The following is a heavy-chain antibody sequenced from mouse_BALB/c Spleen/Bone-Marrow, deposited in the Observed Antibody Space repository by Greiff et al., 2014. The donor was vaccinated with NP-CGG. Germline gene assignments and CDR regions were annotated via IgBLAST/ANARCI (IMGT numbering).Heavy chain of an antibody. D-gene: IGHD2-1*01. CDR2: IDPAKGNT. CDR1: GFNIKDSY. CDR3: ARNYPFAY. J-gene: IGHJ3*01. Sequence: VQLKESGAELVKPEASVKLSCTASGFNIKDSYLHWVKQRPEQGLDWIGRIDPAKGNTNYDPKFQGKATITADTSSNTAYLQLSSLTSEDTAVHFCARNYPFAYWGQGTLVTVSA. V-gene: IGHV14-3*02.